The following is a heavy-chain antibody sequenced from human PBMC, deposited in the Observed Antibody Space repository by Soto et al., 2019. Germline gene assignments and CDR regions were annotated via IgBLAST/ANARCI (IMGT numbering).Heavy chain of an antibody. Sequence: EVQLLESGGGLVQPGGSLRLSCAASGFTFSSYAMSWVRQAPGKGLEWVSAISGSGGSTYYADSVKGRFTISRDNSKNTLYLQMNSLRADDTAVYYCAKDGDIVVVVAANWFDPWGQGTLVTVSS. CDR1: GFTFSSYA. CDR3: AKDGDIVVVVAANWFDP. V-gene: IGHV3-23*01. CDR2: ISGSGGST. J-gene: IGHJ5*02. D-gene: IGHD2-15*01.